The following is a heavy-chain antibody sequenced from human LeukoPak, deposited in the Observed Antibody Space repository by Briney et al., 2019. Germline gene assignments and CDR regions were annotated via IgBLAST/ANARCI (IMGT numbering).Heavy chain of an antibody. CDR3: ARADQALLIFNY. Sequence: PSETLSLTCSVSGDSISTYYWHWIRQPPGKGLEWIGYIFYGGNTNYNPSLKRRVTISVDTSKNQFSLQLSSVTAADTAVYYCARADQALLIFNYWGQGTLVTVSS. CDR2: IFYGGNT. V-gene: IGHV4-59*01. J-gene: IGHJ4*02. CDR1: GDSISTYY. D-gene: IGHD2-2*01.